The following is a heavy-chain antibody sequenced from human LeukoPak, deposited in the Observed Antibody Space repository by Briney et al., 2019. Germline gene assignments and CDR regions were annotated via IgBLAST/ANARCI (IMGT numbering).Heavy chain of an antibody. J-gene: IGHJ2*01. Sequence: SETLSLTCTVSGGSISSYYWSWIRQPPGKGLEWIGYIYYSGSTNYNPSLKSRVTISVDTSKNQFSLKLSSVTAADTAVYYCARVPIVGATSDGYFDLWGRGTLVTVSS. CDR2: IYYSGST. CDR3: ARVPIVGATSDGYFDL. CDR1: GGSISSYY. V-gene: IGHV4-59*01. D-gene: IGHD1-26*01.